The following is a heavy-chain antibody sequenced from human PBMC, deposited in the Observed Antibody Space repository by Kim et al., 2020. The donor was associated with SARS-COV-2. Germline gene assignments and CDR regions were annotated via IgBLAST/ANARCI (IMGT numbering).Heavy chain of an antibody. CDR1: GGSISSSTYY. V-gene: IGHV4-39*07. J-gene: IGHJ4*02. D-gene: IGHD2-8*02. Sequence: SETLSLTCTVSGGSISSSTYYWGWIRQPPGKGLEWIGSIYYSGNTYYNPSLKSRVTISVDTSKNQFSLKLSSVTAADTAVYYCARDFTDWGQGTLVTVSS. CDR2: IYYSGNT. CDR3: ARDFTD.